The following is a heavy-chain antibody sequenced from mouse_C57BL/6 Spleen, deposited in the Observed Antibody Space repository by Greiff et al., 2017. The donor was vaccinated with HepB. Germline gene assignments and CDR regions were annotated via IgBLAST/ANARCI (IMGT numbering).Heavy chain of an antibody. D-gene: IGHD3-3*01. CDR1: GYTFTSYG. V-gene: IGHV1-81*01. CDR3: ARGRDSQAWFAY. J-gene: IGHJ3*01. Sequence: QVQLKESGAELARPGASVKLSCKASGYTFTSYGISWVKQRTGQGLEWIGEIYPRSGNTYYNEKFKGKATLTAEKSSSTAYMELRSLTSEDSAVYFCARGRDSQAWFAYWGQGTLVTVSA. CDR2: IYPRSGNT.